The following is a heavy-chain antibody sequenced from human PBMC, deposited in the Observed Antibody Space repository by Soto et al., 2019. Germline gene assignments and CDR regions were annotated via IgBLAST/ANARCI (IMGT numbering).Heavy chain of an antibody. CDR3: AREALARPYYYDSSGPRPSD. J-gene: IGHJ4*02. D-gene: IGHD3-22*01. V-gene: IGHV4-59*11. CDR2: VYYSGST. CDR1: GGSISSHY. Sequence: SETLSLTCTVSGGSISSHYWSWIRQPPGQGLEWIGYVYYSGSTNYNPSLKSRVTISVDTSKNQFSLKLSSVTAADTAVYYCAREALARPYYYDSSGPRPSDWGQGTLVTVSS.